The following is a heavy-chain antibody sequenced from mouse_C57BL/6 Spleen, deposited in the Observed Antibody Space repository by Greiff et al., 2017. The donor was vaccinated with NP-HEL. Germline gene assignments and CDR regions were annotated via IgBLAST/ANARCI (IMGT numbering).Heavy chain of an antibody. CDR3: AREGGVGVVGDFDY. Sequence: VQLQQSGAELVKPGASVKMSCKASGYTFTSYWITWVKQRPGQGLEWIGDIYPGSGSTNYNEKFKSKATLTVDTSSSTAYMQLSSLTSEDSAVYYCAREGGVGVVGDFDYLGQGTTLTVSS. V-gene: IGHV1-55*01. CDR2: IYPGSGST. D-gene: IGHD1-1*02. J-gene: IGHJ2*01. CDR1: GYTFTSYW.